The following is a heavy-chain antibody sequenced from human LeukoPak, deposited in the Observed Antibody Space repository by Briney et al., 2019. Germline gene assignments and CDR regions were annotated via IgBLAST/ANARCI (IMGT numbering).Heavy chain of an antibody. CDR1: GGTFSSYA. CDR3: AREVFIAAADYWYFDL. J-gene: IGHJ2*01. CDR2: IIPIFGTA. V-gene: IGHV1-69*05. D-gene: IGHD6-13*01. Sequence: ASVKVSCKXSGGTFSSYAISWVRQAPGQGLAGMGRIIPIFGTANYPQKFHGRVTITTDESTSTAYMELSSLRSEDTAVYYCAREVFIAAADYWYFDLWGRSTLVTVSS.